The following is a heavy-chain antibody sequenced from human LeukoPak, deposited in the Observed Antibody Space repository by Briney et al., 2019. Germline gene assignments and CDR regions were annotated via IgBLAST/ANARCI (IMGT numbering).Heavy chain of an antibody. V-gene: IGHV1-46*01. CDR2: INPSGGST. CDR3: ARDGIFGKYDSSGYSPARMDV. CDR1: GYTFTSYY. Sequence: ASVKVSCKASGYTFTSYYMHWVRQAPGQGLEWMGIINPSGGSTSYAQKFQGRVTMTRDTSTSTVYMELSSLRSEDTAVYYCARDGIFGKYDSSGYSPARMDVWGKGTPVTVSS. D-gene: IGHD3-22*01. J-gene: IGHJ6*04.